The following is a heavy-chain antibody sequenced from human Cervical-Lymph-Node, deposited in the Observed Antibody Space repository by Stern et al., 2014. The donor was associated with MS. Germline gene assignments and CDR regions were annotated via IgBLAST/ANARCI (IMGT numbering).Heavy chain of an antibody. J-gene: IGHJ4*02. CDR1: GYTFTSYY. Sequence: QVQLVQSGAEVKKPGASVKVSCKASGYTFTSYYIHWVRQAPGQGLQWMGWINPKTGDTDCARDFQGRVTMTRDSSIASAFMELRTLTSDDTAVYYCARFGVVTPYDYWGQGTLVTVSS. D-gene: IGHD3-3*01. V-gene: IGHV1-2*02. CDR3: ARFGVVTPYDY. CDR2: INPKTGDT.